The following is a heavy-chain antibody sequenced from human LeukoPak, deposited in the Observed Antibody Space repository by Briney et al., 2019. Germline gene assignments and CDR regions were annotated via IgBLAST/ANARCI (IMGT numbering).Heavy chain of an antibody. J-gene: IGHJ6*02. CDR1: GYTFTSYD. Sequence: ASVKVSCKASGYTFTSYDINWVRQATGQGLEWMGWTNPNSGNTGYAQKFQGRVTMTRNTSISTAYMELSSLRSEDTAVYYCAREGGYSYGHYYYYYYGMDVWGQGTTVTVSS. V-gene: IGHV1-8*01. CDR3: AREGGYSYGHYYYYYYGMDV. CDR2: TNPNSGNT. D-gene: IGHD5-18*01.